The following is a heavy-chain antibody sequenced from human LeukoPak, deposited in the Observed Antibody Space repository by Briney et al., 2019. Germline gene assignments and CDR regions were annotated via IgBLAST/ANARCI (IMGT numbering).Heavy chain of an antibody. D-gene: IGHD6-19*01. CDR3: AKLGAVAGTVIFDY. J-gene: IGHJ4*02. CDR1: GFTFSIYA. Sequence: PGGSLRLSCAASGFTFSIYAMSWVRQAPGKGLEWVSAISGSGGSTYYADSVKGRFTISRDNSKNTLYLQMNSLRAEDTAVYYCAKLGAVAGTVIFDYWGQGTLVTVSS. V-gene: IGHV3-23*01. CDR2: ISGSGGST.